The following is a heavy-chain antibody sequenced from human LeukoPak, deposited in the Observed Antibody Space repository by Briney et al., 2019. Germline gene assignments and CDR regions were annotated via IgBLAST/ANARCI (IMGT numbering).Heavy chain of an antibody. V-gene: IGHV4-4*07. CDR3: ASGSSSWGLQPKYYFDY. CDR1: GGSISTNY. Sequence: SETLSLTCTVSGGSISTNYWSWIRGPAEKGLEWIGRIYPNGTTDYNPSLKSRLTMSIDTSGKQFSLQLTSVTAADTSVYYCASGSSSWGLQPKYYFDYWGQGALVTVSS. D-gene: IGHD6-13*01. CDR2: IYPNGTT. J-gene: IGHJ4*02.